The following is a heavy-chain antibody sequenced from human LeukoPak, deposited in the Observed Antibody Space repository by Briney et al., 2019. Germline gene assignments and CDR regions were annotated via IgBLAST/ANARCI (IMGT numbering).Heavy chain of an antibody. CDR2: IIPIFGTA. J-gene: IGHJ6*02. CDR1: GGTFSSYA. Sequence: SVKVSCKASGGTFSSYAISWVRQAPGQWLEWMGGIIPIFGTANYAQKFQGRVTITADESTSTAYMELSSLRSEDTAVYYCARGDGPGYYYYGMDVWGQGTTVTVSS. D-gene: IGHD2-21*01. V-gene: IGHV1-69*13. CDR3: ARGDGPGYYYYGMDV.